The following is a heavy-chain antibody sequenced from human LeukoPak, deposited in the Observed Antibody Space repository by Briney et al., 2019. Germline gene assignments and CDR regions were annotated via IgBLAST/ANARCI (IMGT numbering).Heavy chain of an antibody. J-gene: IGHJ6*03. CDR1: GFSFSSYW. D-gene: IGHD3-3*01. CDR2: INQGGSEK. V-gene: IGHV3-7*03. Sequence: PGGSLRLSCAASGFSFSSYWMSWVRQAPGKGLEWVAYINQGGSEKYYVDSVRGRFTISRDDAKNSLYLQMNSLRAEDTAVYYCVPRKEWSCYMDVWGKGTTVTVSS. CDR3: VPRKEWSCYMDV.